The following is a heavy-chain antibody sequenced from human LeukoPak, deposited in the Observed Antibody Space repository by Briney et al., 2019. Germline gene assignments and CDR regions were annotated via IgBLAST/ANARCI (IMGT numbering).Heavy chain of an antibody. J-gene: IGHJ4*02. CDR2: LSGNGGST. Sequence: PGGSLRLSCAASGFTFNNYAMSWVRQAPGKGLEWVSALSGNGGSTYYADSVKGRFTISRDNAKNSLYLQMNSLRAEDTAVYYCASSGELHWVWGQGTLVTVSS. CDR1: GFTFNNYA. CDR3: ASSGELHWV. V-gene: IGHV3-23*01. D-gene: IGHD1-26*01.